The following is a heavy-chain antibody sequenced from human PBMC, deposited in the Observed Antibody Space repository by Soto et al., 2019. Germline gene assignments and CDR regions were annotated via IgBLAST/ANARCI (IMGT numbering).Heavy chain of an antibody. D-gene: IGHD2-2*01. Sequence: GESLRLSCAASGFTFSSYWMSWVRQAPGKGLEWVANIKQDGSEKYYVDSVKGRFTISRDNAKNSLYLQMNSLRAEDTAVYYCARTAHLQLRAIYYYYGMDVWGQGTTVTVSS. V-gene: IGHV3-7*01. CDR1: GFTFSSYW. CDR2: IKQDGSEK. J-gene: IGHJ6*02. CDR3: ARTAHLQLRAIYYYYGMDV.